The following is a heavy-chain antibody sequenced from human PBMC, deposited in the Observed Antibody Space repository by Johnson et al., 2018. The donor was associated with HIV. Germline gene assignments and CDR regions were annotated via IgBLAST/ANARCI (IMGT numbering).Heavy chain of an antibody. CDR2: ISFDGSNK. V-gene: IGHV3-30*14. CDR3: ARGTVCGGDCYSRSFAI. J-gene: IGHJ3*02. Sequence: QVQLVESGGGVVRPGRSLRLSCAASGFTFSNYPMHWVRQAPGKGLEWVAVISFDGSNKFYADSVKGRFTISRDNSKNTLYLQMNSLRAEYTAVYYCARGTVCGGDCYSRSFAIWGQGTMVTVSS. D-gene: IGHD2-21*02. CDR1: GFTFSNYP.